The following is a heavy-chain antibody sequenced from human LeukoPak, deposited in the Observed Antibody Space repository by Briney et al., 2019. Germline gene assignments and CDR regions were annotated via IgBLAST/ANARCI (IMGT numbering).Heavy chain of an antibody. D-gene: IGHD3-3*01. Sequence: PSETLSLTCAVYGGSFSGYYWSWIRQPPGKGLEWIGEINHSGSTNYNPSLKSRVTISVDTSKNQFSLKLSSVTAADTAVYYCARGCYDFWSGYHASVPSDYWGQGTLVTVSS. J-gene: IGHJ4*02. CDR3: ARGCYDFWSGYHASVPSDY. V-gene: IGHV4-34*01. CDR1: GGSFSGYY. CDR2: INHSGST.